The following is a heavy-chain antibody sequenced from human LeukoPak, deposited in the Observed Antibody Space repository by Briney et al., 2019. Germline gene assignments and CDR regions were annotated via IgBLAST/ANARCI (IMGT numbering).Heavy chain of an antibody. CDR3: ARDGVATISYYYYYMDV. CDR2: ISAYNGNT. J-gene: IGHJ6*03. V-gene: IGHV1-18*01. CDR1: GYTFTSYG. Sequence: ASVKVSCKASGYTFTSYGISWVRQAPGQGLEWMGWISAYNGNTNYAQKLQGRVTMTTDTSTSTAYMELRSLRSDDTAVYYCARDGVATISYYYYYMDVWGEGTTVTVSS. D-gene: IGHD5-12*01.